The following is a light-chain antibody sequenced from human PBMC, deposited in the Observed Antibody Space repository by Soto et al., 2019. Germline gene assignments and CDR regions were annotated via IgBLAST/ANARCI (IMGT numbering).Light chain of an antibody. Sequence: EIVLTQSPGTLSLSPGERATLSCRASQSVSSSSYLAWYQQKPGQAPRLLIYGASSRATGIPDRFSGSGSATVFTLTISRLDPEDFAVYYCRQYGSSPSYTFGQGTKLEIK. V-gene: IGKV3-20*01. CDR2: GAS. J-gene: IGKJ2*01. CDR1: QSVSSSSY. CDR3: RQYGSSPSYT.